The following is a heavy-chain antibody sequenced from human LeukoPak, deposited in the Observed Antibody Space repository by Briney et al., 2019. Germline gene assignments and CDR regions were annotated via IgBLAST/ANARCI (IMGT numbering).Heavy chain of an antibody. J-gene: IGHJ4*02. D-gene: IGHD1-26*01. CDR3: ARIHRSASGSYEEPVDY. Sequence: SETLSLTCTVSGGSISSYYWSWIRQPPGKGLEWIGYIYYSGSTNYNPSLKSRVTISVDTSKNQFSLKLSSVTAADTAVYYCARIHRSASGSYEEPVDYWGQGTLVTVSS. CDR1: GGSISSYY. V-gene: IGHV4-59*01. CDR2: IYYSGST.